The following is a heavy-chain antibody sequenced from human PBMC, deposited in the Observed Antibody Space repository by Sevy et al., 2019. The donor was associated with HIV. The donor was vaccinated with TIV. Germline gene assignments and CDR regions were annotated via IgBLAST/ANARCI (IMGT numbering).Heavy chain of an antibody. J-gene: IGHJ6*02. Sequence: GGSLRLSCAASGFTFSNAWMSWVRQAPGKGLEWVGRIKSKTDGGTTDYAAPVKGRFTISRDDSKNTLYLQMNSLKTEDTAVYYCTTDPPMYYHDSSGYYRYYGMDVWGQGTTVTVSS. V-gene: IGHV3-15*01. CDR1: GFTFSNAW. CDR2: IKSKTDGGTT. D-gene: IGHD3-22*01. CDR3: TTDPPMYYHDSSGYYRYYGMDV.